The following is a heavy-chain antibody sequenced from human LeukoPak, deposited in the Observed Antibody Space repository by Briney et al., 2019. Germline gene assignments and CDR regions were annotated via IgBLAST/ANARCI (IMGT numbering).Heavy chain of an antibody. Sequence: GRSLRLSCAASGFTFSRYGMHWVRQAPGKGLEWVAVIWYDGSEKYYADSVKGRFTISRDNSKNTLYLQMNSLRAEDTAVYYCARDTDTATLGDYWGQGTLVTVSS. CDR3: ARDTDTATLGDY. CDR1: GFTFSRYG. CDR2: IWYDGSEK. D-gene: IGHD5-18*01. J-gene: IGHJ4*02. V-gene: IGHV3-33*01.